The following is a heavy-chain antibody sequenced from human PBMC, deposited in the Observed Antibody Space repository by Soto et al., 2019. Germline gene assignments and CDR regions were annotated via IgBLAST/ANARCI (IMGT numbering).Heavy chain of an antibody. V-gene: IGHV3-13*01. CDR2: IGTAGDT. Sequence: LRLSCYASGFTFSVFDMHWVRQPTGKGLEWVSSIGTAGDTYYAVSVKGRFTISRDSAKNSLSLQMNSLRAGDMAVYFCAKSQEIGTHFFDSWGQGTQVTVSS. CDR3: AKSQEIGTHFFDS. D-gene: IGHD6-13*01. J-gene: IGHJ4*02. CDR1: GFTFSVFD.